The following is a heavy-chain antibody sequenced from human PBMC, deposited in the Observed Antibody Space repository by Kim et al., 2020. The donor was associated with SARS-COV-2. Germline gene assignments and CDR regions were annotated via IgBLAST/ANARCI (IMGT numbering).Heavy chain of an antibody. V-gene: IGHV1-46*02. CDR2: INPTGGST. CDR1: GDTFDSYF. D-gene: IGHD6-19*01. J-gene: IGHJ6*02. CDR3: AGVGGSGYSSGWSGLVNYGMDV. Sequence: ASVKVSCKASGDTFDSYFIHWVRQAPGQGLEWMGIINPTGGSTIHAQNLQGRIIMTRDTSTSTVYMDLSRLTSEDTAVYYCAGVGGSGYSSGWSGLVNYGMDVWGQGTTVTVSS.